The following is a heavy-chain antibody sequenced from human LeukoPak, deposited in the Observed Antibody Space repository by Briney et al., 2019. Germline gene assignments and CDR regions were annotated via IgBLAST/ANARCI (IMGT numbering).Heavy chain of an antibody. CDR2: ISSSGSII. CDR3: ARDLEMATIANWFDP. D-gene: IGHD5-24*01. Sequence: GGSLRLSCAASGFTFSTYSMNWVRQTPGKGLEWVSYISSSGSIIYYTDSVKGRFTISRDNAKNSLYLQMNSLRDEDTAVYYCARDLEMATIANWFDPWGQGTLVTVS. V-gene: IGHV3-48*02. J-gene: IGHJ5*02. CDR1: GFTFSTYS.